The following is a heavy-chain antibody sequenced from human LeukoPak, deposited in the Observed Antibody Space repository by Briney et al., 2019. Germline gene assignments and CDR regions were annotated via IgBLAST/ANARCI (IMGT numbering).Heavy chain of an antibody. CDR1: GGSISSYS. CDR2: IYNSGST. CDR3: ARPVAVAGWFDP. V-gene: IGHV4-59*08. Sequence: SETLSLTCTVSGGSISSYSWSWIRQPPGKGLEWIGYIYNSGSTNYNPSLKSRVTISVDTSENQFSLKLSSVTAADTAVYYCARPVAVAGWFDPWGQGTLVTVSS. J-gene: IGHJ5*02. D-gene: IGHD6-19*01.